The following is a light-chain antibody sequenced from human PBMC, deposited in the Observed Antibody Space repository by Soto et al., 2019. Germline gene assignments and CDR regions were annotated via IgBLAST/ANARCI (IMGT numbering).Light chain of an antibody. Sequence: DIHLTQSPACLSASIGDKVTITCRASEDISSHLAWYQQRPGKPPNLLIYSASTLQSGVPSRFSGSGSGTEFTLTISSLQPEDFATCFCQQINSYPVTFGGGTKVDIQ. CDR1: EDISSH. V-gene: IGKV1-9*01. CDR3: QQINSYPVT. J-gene: IGKJ4*01. CDR2: SAS.